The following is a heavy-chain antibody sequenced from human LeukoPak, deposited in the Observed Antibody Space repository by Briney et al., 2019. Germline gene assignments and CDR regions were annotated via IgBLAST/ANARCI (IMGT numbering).Heavy chain of an antibody. CDR2: ISSSSSTI. D-gene: IGHD3-3*01. CDR1: GFTFSSYS. V-gene: IGHV3-48*01. CDR3: ARDNRGYDFWSGYYLFEY. Sequence: GGSLRLSCAASGFTFSSYSMNWVRQAPGKGLEWVSYISSSSSTIYYADSVKGRFTISRDNAKNSLYLQMNSLRAEDTAVYYCARDNRGYDFWSGYYLFEYWGQGTLVTVSS. J-gene: IGHJ4*02.